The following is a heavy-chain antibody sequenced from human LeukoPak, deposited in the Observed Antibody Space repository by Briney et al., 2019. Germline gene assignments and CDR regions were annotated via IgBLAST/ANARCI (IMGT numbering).Heavy chain of an antibody. V-gene: IGHV3-23*01. CDR1: GFTFSSYA. Sequence: GGSLRLSCAASGFTFSSYAMTWVRQAPGKGLEWVSAISASGGSTYYADSVKGRFTISRDNSKNTLYLQMNSLRAEDTAVYYCAKGVAYYDSSGYLDYWGQGTLVTVSS. CDR3: AKGVAYYDSSGYLDY. D-gene: IGHD3-22*01. J-gene: IGHJ4*02. CDR2: ISASGGST.